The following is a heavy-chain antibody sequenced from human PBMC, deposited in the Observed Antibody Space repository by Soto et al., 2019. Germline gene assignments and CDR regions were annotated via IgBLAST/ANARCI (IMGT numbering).Heavy chain of an antibody. V-gene: IGHV3-30*18. CDR3: AKPAYSCSWYRGSYFDY. Sequence: QVQLVECGGGVVQPGRSLRLSCAASGFTFSSYGMHWVRQAPGKGLEWVAVISYDGSNKYYADSVKGRFTISRDNSKNTLYMQMNSLRAEDTAVYYCAKPAYSCSWYRGSYFDYWGQGTLVTVSS. J-gene: IGHJ4*02. D-gene: IGHD6-13*01. CDR2: ISYDGSNK. CDR1: GFTFSSYG.